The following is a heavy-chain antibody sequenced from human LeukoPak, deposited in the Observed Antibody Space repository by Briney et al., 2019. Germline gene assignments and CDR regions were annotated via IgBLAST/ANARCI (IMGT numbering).Heavy chain of an antibody. V-gene: IGHV3-7*01. Sequence: GGSLRLSCAASGFTFSSYAMSWVRQAPGKGLEWVASIDEDGSETNYVDSVTGRFTVSRDHAKNSLFLQMNSLRAEDTAVYYCVRYGRRANDQPFDVWGQGTMVTVSS. D-gene: IGHD1-1*01. J-gene: IGHJ3*01. CDR1: GFTFSSYA. CDR3: VRYGRRANDQPFDV. CDR2: IDEDGSET.